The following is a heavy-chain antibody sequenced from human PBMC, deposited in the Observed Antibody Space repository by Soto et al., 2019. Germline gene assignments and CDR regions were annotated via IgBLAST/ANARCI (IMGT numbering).Heavy chain of an antibody. CDR2: ISGSGGST. CDR3: ASRGSGSYYDY. J-gene: IGHJ4*02. CDR1: GFTFSSYA. Sequence: EVQLLESGGGLVQPGGSLRLSCAASGFTFSSYAMRWVRQAPVKGLEWVSAISGSGGSTYYADSVKGRFTISRDNSKNTLYLQMTSLRAGDTAVYSCASRGSGSYYDYWGQGTLVTVSS. D-gene: IGHD1-26*01. V-gene: IGHV3-23*01.